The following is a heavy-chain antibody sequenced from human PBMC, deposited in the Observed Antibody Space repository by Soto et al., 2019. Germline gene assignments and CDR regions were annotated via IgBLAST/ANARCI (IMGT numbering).Heavy chain of an antibody. D-gene: IGHD4-17*01. Sequence: GGSLRLSCAASGFTFSSYAMHWVRQPPGKGLEWVSGISSNSETTNYADSVKGRFTISRDNAKNFLFLQMNSLRPEDTALYFCAKDMKWGGMTTIHYFDSWGQGTLVTVSS. CDR2: ISSNSETT. CDR1: GFTFSSYA. CDR3: AKDMKWGGMTTIHYFDS. J-gene: IGHJ4*02. V-gene: IGHV3-9*01.